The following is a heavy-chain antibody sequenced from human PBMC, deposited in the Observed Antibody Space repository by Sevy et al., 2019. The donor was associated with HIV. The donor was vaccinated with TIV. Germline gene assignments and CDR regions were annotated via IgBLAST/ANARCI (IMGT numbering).Heavy chain of an antibody. CDR1: GYTFTNYG. V-gene: IGHV1-18*01. Sequence: ASVKVSCKASGYTFTNYGINWVRQAPGQWLEWMAWINVYNGNTNYAQNFQGRVTMSTDTSTSTTYMELRSLSSDDTAVYFCARDRSSGGKDYYYYMDVWGKGTTVTVSS. D-gene: IGHD3-22*01. CDR2: INVYNGNT. J-gene: IGHJ6*03. CDR3: ARDRSSGGKDYYYYMDV.